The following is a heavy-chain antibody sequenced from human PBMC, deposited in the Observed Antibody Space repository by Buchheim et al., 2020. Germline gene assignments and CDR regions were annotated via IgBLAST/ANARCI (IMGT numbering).Heavy chain of an antibody. J-gene: IGHJ2*01. V-gene: IGHV5-51*01. CDR1: GHSFTTYW. CDR3: ARGGTYYSYFGL. Sequence: EVQLVQSGAEVKEPAESLKISCKGSGHSFTTYWIAWVRQMPGKGLEWMGVIYPGDSDTRYSPSFQGQVTISADKSISTAYPQGSSLKASHSAMYYCARGGTYYSYFGLWGRGTL. CDR2: IYPGDSDT. D-gene: IGHD1-1*01.